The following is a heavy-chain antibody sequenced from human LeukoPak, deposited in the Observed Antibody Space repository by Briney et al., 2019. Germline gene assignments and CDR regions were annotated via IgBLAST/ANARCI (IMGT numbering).Heavy chain of an antibody. CDR2: ISPSGSSV. CDR1: GFIFSAYE. D-gene: IGHD2-21*02. CDR3: ARETSHCGGHCYDY. Sequence: GGSLRLSCEASGFIFSAYEFNWVRQAPGKGLEWVSYISPSGSSVYYADSVKGRFTISRDDAKNSVYLQMNSLRAEDTALYYCARETSHCGGHCYDYWGQGALVTVSS. J-gene: IGHJ4*02. V-gene: IGHV3-48*03.